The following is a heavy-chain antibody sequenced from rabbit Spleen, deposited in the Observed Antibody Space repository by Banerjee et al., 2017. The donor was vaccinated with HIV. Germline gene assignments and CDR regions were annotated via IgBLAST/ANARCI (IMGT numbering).Heavy chain of an antibody. V-gene: IGHV1S45*01. D-gene: IGHD8-1*01. CDR2: IDSGSSGFT. J-gene: IGHJ6*01. CDR3: ARDSASSFSSYGMDL. CDR1: GFSFSFNHY. Sequence: QEQLVESGGGLVKPEGSLTLTCTASGFSFSFNHYMCWVHQAPGKGPEWIACIDSGSSGFTYFANWAKGRFTISKTSSTTVTLQMTSLTAADTATYFCARDSASSFSSYGMDLWGPGTLVTVS.